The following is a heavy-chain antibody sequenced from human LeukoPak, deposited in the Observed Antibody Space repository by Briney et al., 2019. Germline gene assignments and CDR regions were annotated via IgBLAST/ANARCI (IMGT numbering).Heavy chain of an antibody. CDR1: GFTFSSYA. J-gene: IGHJ3*02. V-gene: IGHV3-30-3*01. Sequence: PGRSLRLSCAASGFTFSSYAMHWVRQAPGKGLEWVAVISYDGSNKYYADSVKGRFTISRDNSKNTLYLQMNSLRAEDTAVYYCARDQSYDSRTNAFDIWGQGTMVTVSS. CDR2: ISYDGSNK. D-gene: IGHD3-22*01. CDR3: ARDQSYDSRTNAFDI.